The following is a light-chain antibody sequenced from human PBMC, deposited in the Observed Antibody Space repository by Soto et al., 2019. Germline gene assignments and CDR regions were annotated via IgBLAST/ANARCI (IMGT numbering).Light chain of an antibody. CDR2: EVS. CDR1: SSDVGGYNY. J-gene: IGLJ1*01. V-gene: IGLV2-14*01. Sequence: QSVLTQPASVSGSPGQSITISCTGTSSDVGGYNYVSWYQQHPGKAPKLMIYEVSNRPSGVSNRFSGSKSGNTASLNISGTQAEEEADYYSSSYTRSRTPYVFGTGTKVTV. CDR3: SSYTRSRTPYV.